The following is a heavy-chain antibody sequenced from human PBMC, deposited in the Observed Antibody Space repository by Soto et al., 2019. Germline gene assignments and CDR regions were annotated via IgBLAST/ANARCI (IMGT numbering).Heavy chain of an antibody. CDR3: ARRYCSGGSCYLFDY. CDR1: GGSISSHY. J-gene: IGHJ4*02. V-gene: IGHV4-59*08. CDR2: IYYSGST. D-gene: IGHD2-15*01. Sequence: SETLSLTCTVSGGSISSHYWSWIRRPPGKGLEWIGYIYYSGSTNYNPSLKSRVTISVDTSKNQFSLKLSSVTAADTAVYYCARRYCSGGSCYLFDYWGQGTLVTVSS.